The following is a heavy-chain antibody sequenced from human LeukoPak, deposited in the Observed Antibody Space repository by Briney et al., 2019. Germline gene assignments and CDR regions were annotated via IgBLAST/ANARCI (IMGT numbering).Heavy chain of an antibody. D-gene: IGHD5-18*01. J-gene: IGHJ4*02. CDR3: ARIVPYNYGYIDY. CDR2: IYYSGYT. V-gene: IGHV4-59*01. CDR1: GGSISSYY. Sequence: PSETLSLTCTVSGGSISSYYWSWIRQPPGKGLEWIGYIYYSGYTNYHPSLKSRVTISLDTSKNQFSLKLSSVTAADTAVYYCARIVPYNYGYIDYWGQGTLVTVSS.